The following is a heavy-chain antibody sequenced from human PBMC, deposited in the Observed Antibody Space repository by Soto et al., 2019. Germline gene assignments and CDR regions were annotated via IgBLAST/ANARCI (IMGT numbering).Heavy chain of an antibody. J-gene: IGHJ4*02. CDR2: INHSGTT. D-gene: IGHD2-21*02. CDR1: GGSFSGFY. Sequence: QVQLQPWGAGLLKPSETLSLTCDVYGGSFSGFYWTWIRQPPGKGLEYIGEINHSGTTHYHPSLKSRVTISVDTSKNQFSLKLSSVTAADTAVYYCARQAAGDSDEYYLYFWGQGTLVSVSS. V-gene: IGHV4-34*01. CDR3: ARQAAGDSDEYYLYF.